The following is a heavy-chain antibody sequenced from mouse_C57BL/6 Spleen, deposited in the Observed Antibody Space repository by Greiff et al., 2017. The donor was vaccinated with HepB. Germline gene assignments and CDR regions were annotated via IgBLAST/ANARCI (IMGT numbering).Heavy chain of an antibody. CDR1: GFNIKDYY. CDR3: TTRVYYYGSSYEAWFAY. D-gene: IGHD1-1*01. J-gene: IGHJ3*01. Sequence: VQLQQPGAELVRPGASVKLSCTASGFNIKDYYMHWVKQRPEQGLEWIGRIDPEDGDTEYAPKFQGKATMTADTSSNTAYLQLSSLTSEDTAVYYCTTRVYYYGSSYEAWFAYWGQGTLVTVSA. CDR2: IDPEDGDT. V-gene: IGHV14-1*01.